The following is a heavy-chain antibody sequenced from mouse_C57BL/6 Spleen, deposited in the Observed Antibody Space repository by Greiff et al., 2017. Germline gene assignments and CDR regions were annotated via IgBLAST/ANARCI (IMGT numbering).Heavy chain of an antibody. Sequence: QVTLKVCGPGILQSSQTLSLTCSFSGFSLSTSGMGVSWIRQPSGKGLEWLAHIYWDDDKRYNPSLKSRLTISKDTSRNQVFLKITSVDTADTATYYCARSGGLRYFDVWGTGTTVTVSS. CDR1: GFSLSTSGMG. CDR2: IYWDDDK. J-gene: IGHJ1*03. V-gene: IGHV8-12*01. CDR3: ARSGGLRYFDV. D-gene: IGHD2-4*01.